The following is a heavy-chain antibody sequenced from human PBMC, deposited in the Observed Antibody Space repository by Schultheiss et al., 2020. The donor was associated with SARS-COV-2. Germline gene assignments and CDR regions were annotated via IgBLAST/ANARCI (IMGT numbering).Heavy chain of an antibody. V-gene: IGHV6-1*01. J-gene: IGHJ4*02. CDR2: TYYRSKWYN. D-gene: IGHD2-21*01. CDR3: ARDSPISGGFDY. Sequence: SETLSLTCAISGDSVSSNSAAWNWIRQSPSRGLEWLGRTYYRSKWYNDYAVSVKSRITINPDTSKNQFSLKLSSVTAADTAVYYCARDSPISGGFDYWGQGTLVTVSS. CDR1: GDSVSSNSAA.